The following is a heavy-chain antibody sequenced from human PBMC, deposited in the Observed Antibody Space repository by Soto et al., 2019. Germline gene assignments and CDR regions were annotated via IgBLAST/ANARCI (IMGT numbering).Heavy chain of an antibody. J-gene: IGHJ4*02. Sequence: RASVKVSCKASGYTFTSYAMHCVRQAPGQSLEWMGWINAGNGNTKYSQKFQGRVTITRDPSPSTAYMELSSLRSEDTPVYYCARDPGYSYGYNWGKGTLVKISS. V-gene: IGHV1-3*01. D-gene: IGHD5-18*01. CDR2: INAGNGNT. CDR3: ARDPGYSYGYN. CDR1: GYTFTSYA.